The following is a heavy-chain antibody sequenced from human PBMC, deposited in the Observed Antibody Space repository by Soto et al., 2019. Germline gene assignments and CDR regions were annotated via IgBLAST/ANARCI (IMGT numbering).Heavy chain of an antibody. CDR1: GGSISGGGYY. CDR3: ARKDSGYADYMDV. Sequence: SETLSLTCTVSGGSISGGGYYWSWIRQHPGRGLEWIGYIYYSGSTYYNPSLKSRVTMSVDTSENQFSLRLSSVTAADTAVYYCARKDSGYADYMDVWGKGTTVTVSS. V-gene: IGHV4-31*03. D-gene: IGHD5-12*01. CDR2: IYYSGST. J-gene: IGHJ6*03.